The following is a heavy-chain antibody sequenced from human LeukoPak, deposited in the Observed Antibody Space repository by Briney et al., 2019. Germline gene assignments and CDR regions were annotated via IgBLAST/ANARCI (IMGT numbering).Heavy chain of an antibody. J-gene: IGHJ3*02. V-gene: IGHV3-21*01. CDR1: GFTFSSYS. D-gene: IGHD2-8*01. CDR3: ARDMPNGVCYFAECIDAFDI. Sequence: GGSLRLSCAASGFTFSSYSMNWVRQAPGKGLEWVSSIGVSSSYIYYADSVKGRFTISRDNAKNSLYLQMNSLRAEDTAVYYCARDMPNGVCYFAECIDAFDIWGQGTMVTVSS. CDR2: IGVSSSYI.